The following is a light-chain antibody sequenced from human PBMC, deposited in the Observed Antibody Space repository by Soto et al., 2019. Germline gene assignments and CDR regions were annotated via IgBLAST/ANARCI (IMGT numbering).Light chain of an antibody. J-gene: IGKJ1*01. CDR1: QTISSW. CDR3: QHYNSYSEA. Sequence: DIQMTQSPSTLSVSLGDRVTITCRAIQTISSWLAWYQQKPGKAPKLLIYKASTLKSGVPSRFSGSGSGTEFTLTISSLQPDDFATYYCQHYNSYSEAFGQGTKVDIK. CDR2: KAS. V-gene: IGKV1-5*03.